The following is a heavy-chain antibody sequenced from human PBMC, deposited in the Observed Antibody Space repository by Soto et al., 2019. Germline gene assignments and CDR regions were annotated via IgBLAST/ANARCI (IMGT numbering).Heavy chain of an antibody. CDR3: ARGPDSSGYSFDY. J-gene: IGHJ4*02. CDR2: IIPIFGTA. V-gene: IGHV1-69*13. CDR1: GGTFSSYA. D-gene: IGHD3-22*01. Sequence: SVKVSCKASGGTFSSYAISWVRQAPGQGLEWMGGIIPIFGTANYAQKFQGRVTITADESTSTAYMELSSLRSEDTAVYYCARGPDSSGYSFDYWGQGTLVTVSS.